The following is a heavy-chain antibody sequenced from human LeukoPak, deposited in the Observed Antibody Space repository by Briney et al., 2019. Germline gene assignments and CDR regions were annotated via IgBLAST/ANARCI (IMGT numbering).Heavy chain of an antibody. CDR3: ARRSVAGSLDY. J-gene: IGHJ4*02. V-gene: IGHV3-7*01. CDR1: GFTFSTYW. CDR2: TKEDGGEK. D-gene: IGHD6-19*01. Sequence: GGSLILSCAASGFTFSTYWMSWVRQAPGKGLEWVANTKEDGGEKYYVDSVKGRFTISRDNAENSLYLQMNSLRAEDTAVYYCARRSVAGSLDYWGQGTLVTVSS.